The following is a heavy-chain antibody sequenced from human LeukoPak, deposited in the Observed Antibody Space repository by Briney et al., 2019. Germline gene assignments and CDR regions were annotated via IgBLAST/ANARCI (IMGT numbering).Heavy chain of an antibody. CDR1: GGSINSYY. Sequence: PSETLSPTCTVSGGSINSYYWSWTRQPPGKGLEWIGYIYYSGSTNYNPSLKSRVTISVDTSKNQFSLKLRSVTAADTAVYYCARHRTLGGSYVDAFDLWGQATMVTVSS. J-gene: IGHJ3*01. V-gene: IGHV4-59*08. CDR2: IYYSGST. CDR3: ARHRTLGGSYVDAFDL. D-gene: IGHD1-26*01.